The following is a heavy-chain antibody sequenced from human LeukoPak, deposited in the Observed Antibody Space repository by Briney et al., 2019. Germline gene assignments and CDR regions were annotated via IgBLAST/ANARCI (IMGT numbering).Heavy chain of an antibody. J-gene: IGHJ4*02. CDR1: GYSFNGYY. CDR3: GRDSFSSSWSPGRDY. V-gene: IGHV1-2*06. CDR2: INPNSGCT. D-gene: IGHD6-13*01. Sequence: GSSVKVSCKASGYSFNGYYMHWVRQAPGQGLEWMGRINPNSGCTNYAQKFQGRVTMTRDTSISTAYMELSRLSSDDTAVYYWGRDSFSSSWSPGRDYWRQGTLVTVSS.